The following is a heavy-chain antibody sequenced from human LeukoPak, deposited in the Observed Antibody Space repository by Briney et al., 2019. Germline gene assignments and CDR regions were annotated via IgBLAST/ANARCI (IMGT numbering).Heavy chain of an antibody. D-gene: IGHD4-17*01. V-gene: IGHV4-39*01. CDR1: GGSISSSSYY. J-gene: IGHJ5*02. Sequence: KPSETLSLTCTVSGGSISSSSYYWGLIRQPPGTGLEWIGSIYYSGSTYYNPSLKSRVTISVDTSKNQFSLKLSSVTAADTAVYYCAGYGDYGISWGQGTLVTVSS. CDR3: AGYGDYGIS. CDR2: IYYSGST.